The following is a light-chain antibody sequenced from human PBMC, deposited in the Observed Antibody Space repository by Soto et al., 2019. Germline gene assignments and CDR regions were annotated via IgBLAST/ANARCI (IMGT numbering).Light chain of an antibody. CDR1: SSDVGGYNY. CDR2: QVS. J-gene: IGLJ2*01. CDR3: FSYTASRTRV. V-gene: IGLV2-14*03. Sequence: QSALTQPASVSGSPGQSVTISCTGTSSDVGGYNYVSWYQRHPGKAPKLIIYQVSNRPSGVSNRFSASKSGNTASLTISGLQPEDEADYYCFSYTASRTRVFGGGTQLTVL.